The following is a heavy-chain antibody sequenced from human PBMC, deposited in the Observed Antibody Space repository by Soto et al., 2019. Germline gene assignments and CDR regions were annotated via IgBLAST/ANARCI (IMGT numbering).Heavy chain of an antibody. V-gene: IGHV3-20*04. Sequence: EVYLVESGGGVVRPGGSLRLSCAASGFGFDEYGMSWVRQGPGKGLEWVSGINRHGDSTGYADSVKGRFTISRDNAKNSLYLQMNGLGVEDTAFYYCARDHRWGYEYGDYGDSWGQGTLVTVSS. CDR1: GFGFDEYG. CDR2: INRHGDST. J-gene: IGHJ4*02. CDR3: ARDHRWGYEYGDYGDS. D-gene: IGHD4-17*01.